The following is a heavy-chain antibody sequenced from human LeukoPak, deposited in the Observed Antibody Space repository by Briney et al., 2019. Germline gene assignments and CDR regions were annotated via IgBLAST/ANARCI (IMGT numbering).Heavy chain of an antibody. J-gene: IGHJ4*02. CDR3: ARGSSSVPGVY. CDR1: GYTFTSYY. CDR2: INPSGGST. D-gene: IGHD6-13*01. V-gene: IGHV1-46*01. Sequence: GASVKVSCKASGYTFTSYYMHWVRQAPGQGLEWMGIINPSGGSTNYAEKFQGRVTMTSDMSTSTVYMELSSLRSEDTAVYYCARGSSSVPGVYWGQGTLVTVSS.